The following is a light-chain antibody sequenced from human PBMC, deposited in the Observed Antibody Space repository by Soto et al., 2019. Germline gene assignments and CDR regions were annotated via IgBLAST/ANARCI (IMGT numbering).Light chain of an antibody. V-gene: IGKV3-20*01. Sequence: EIVLTQSPGTLSLSPGERATLSCRASQIVSSSYLAWYQQKPGQAPRLLIYGASSRATGIPDRFSGSGSETDFTLTISRLEPEDFAVYYCQQYGSSPRTFGQGTKVDIK. CDR1: QIVSSSY. J-gene: IGKJ1*01. CDR3: QQYGSSPRT. CDR2: GAS.